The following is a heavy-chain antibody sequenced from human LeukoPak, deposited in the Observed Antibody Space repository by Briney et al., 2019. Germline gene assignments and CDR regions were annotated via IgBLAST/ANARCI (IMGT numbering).Heavy chain of an antibody. CDR3: ARLWIVATWFDA. CDR2: IFYSGKT. V-gene: IGHV4-34*12. CDR1: GGSFNIYY. D-gene: IGHD2-2*03. Sequence: SETLSLTCAVYGGSFNIYYWSWIRQSPEKGLEWIGTIFYSGKTYYSASLKSRVTVSLDTSKKNFSLRLSSVTAADTAVYYCARLWIVATWFDAWGQGALVTVSS. J-gene: IGHJ5*02.